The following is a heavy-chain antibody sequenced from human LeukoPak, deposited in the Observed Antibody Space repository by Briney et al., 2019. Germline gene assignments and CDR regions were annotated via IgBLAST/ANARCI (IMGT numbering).Heavy chain of an antibody. CDR1: TFTFSNYW. D-gene: IGHD6-13*01. CDR3: TKVGQQFSGFYYYGMHV. Sequence: GGSLRLSCAASTFTFSNYWMSWVRQAPGKGLEWVANIKQDGSEKYYVDSVKGRFTISRDNAKTSLYLQMNGLRTEDTAVYYCTKVGQQFSGFYYYGMHVWGQGTTVT. V-gene: IGHV3-7*01. J-gene: IGHJ6*02. CDR2: IKQDGSEK.